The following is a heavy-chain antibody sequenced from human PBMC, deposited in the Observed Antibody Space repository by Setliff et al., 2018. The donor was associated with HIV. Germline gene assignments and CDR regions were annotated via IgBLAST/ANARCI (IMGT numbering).Heavy chain of an antibody. CDR3: ARDSANGKTANLNYLDV. CDR1: GGSITTGGYY. V-gene: IGHV4-31*03. J-gene: IGHJ6*03. Sequence: SETLSLTCNVSGGSITTGGYYWSWIRQHPGKGLEWIGYIYYSGSTYYNPSLKSRIAISVDTSKNQFSLKLSSVTAADTAVYYCARDSANGKTANLNYLDVWGKGTTVTAP. D-gene: IGHD2-8*01. CDR2: IYYSGST.